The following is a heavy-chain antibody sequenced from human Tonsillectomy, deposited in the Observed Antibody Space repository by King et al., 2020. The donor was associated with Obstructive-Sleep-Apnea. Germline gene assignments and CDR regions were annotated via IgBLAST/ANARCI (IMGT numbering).Heavy chain of an antibody. CDR3: STEDD. CDR1: GFTFSNAW. Sequence: VQLVESGGGLVKPGGSLRLSCAASGFTFSNAWMSWVRQAPGKGLEWVGRINSKPNGGTRDYASPVKGRFTISRDDSNNTLYLQMNSLNTEDTAIYYCSTEDDWGQGTLVTVSS. J-gene: IGHJ4*02. V-gene: IGHV3-15*05. CDR2: INSKPNGGTR.